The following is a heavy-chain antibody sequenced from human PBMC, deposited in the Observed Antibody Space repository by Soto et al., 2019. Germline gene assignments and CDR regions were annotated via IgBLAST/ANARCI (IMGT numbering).Heavy chain of an antibody. CDR3: SRWDGYGDY. Sequence: DVQLFQSGGGLVQPGGSLRVSYAASGFSVSSYSMTWVRQAPGKRLEYVSRISVGGDRKFYSDSVKGRFTVSSDNSKHILYLQMDSLRVDDTAIYYCSRWDGYGDYWGQGTLVTVSS. CDR2: ISVGGDRK. CDR1: GFSVSSYS. D-gene: IGHD3-16*01. J-gene: IGHJ4*02. V-gene: IGHV3-23*01.